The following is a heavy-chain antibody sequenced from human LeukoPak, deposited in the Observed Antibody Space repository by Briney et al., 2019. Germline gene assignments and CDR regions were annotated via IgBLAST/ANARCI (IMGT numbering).Heavy chain of an antibody. CDR1: GFTFSYAN. CDR2: IKRPTDGGTT. D-gene: IGHD5-24*01. J-gene: IGHJ4*02. CDR3: TTRRRRDGLTGDGY. Sequence: GGSLRLSCAASGFTFSYANMNWVREAPGEGLEWVGLIKRPTDGGTTAYAAPVKGRFTISRDDSKDTLYLQMDSLKAEDTAVYYCTTRRRRDGLTGDGYWGQGTLVTVSS. V-gene: IGHV3-15*01.